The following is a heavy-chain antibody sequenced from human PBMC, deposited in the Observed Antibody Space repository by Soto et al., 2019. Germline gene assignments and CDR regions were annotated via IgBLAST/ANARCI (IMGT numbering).Heavy chain of an antibody. J-gene: IGHJ6*02. CDR1: GGTFSSCA. D-gene: IGHD2-2*01. CDR2: IIPIFGTA. CDR3: ARVAGAVPAAYYYYSGMDV. Sequence: SLKVSCRSSGGTFSSCAIIWARQAPGQGLEWMGGIIPIFGTANYAQKFQGRVTIPADESMSTAYMELSSLRSEDTAVYYCARVAGAVPAAYYYYSGMDVWGQGTTVSVS. V-gene: IGHV1-69*13.